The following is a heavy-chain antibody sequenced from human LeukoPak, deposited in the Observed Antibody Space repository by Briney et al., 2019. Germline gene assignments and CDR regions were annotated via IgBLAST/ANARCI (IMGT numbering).Heavy chain of an antibody. V-gene: IGHV4-39*07. D-gene: IGHD6-6*01. CDR1: GGSISSSSYY. CDR3: ARVQQLVRSVDY. J-gene: IGHJ4*02. Sequence: SETLCLTCTVSGGSISSSSYYWGWIRQPPGKGLEWIGSIYYSGSTYYNPSLKSRVTISVDTSKNQFSLKLSPVTAADTAVYYCARVQQLVRSVDYWGQGTLVTVSS. CDR2: IYYSGST.